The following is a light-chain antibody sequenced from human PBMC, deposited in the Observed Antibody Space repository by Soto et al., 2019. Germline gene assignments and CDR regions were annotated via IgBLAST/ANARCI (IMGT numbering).Light chain of an antibody. CDR2: GAS. CDR3: QQANSFPIT. CDR1: QSVSSSY. J-gene: IGKJ5*01. V-gene: IGKV3-20*01. Sequence: EIVLTQSPGTLSLSPVERATLSCMASQSVSSSYLAWYQQKPGQAPRLLIYGASSRATGIPDRFSGSGSGTDFTLTISRLEPEDFATYYCQQANSFPITFGQGTRLEIK.